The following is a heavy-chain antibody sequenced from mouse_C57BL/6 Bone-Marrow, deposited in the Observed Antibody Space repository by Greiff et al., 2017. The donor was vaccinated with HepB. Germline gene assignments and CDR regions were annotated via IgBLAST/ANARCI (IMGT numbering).Heavy chain of an antibody. V-gene: IGHV14-4*01. J-gene: IGHJ3*01. Sequence: VQLQHSGAELVRPGASVKLSCTASGFNIKDDYMHWVKQRPEQGLEWIGWIDPENGDTEYASKFQGKATITADTSSNTAYLQLSSLTSEDTAVYYCILYDYDKAYWGQGTLVTVSA. D-gene: IGHD2-4*01. CDR2: IDPENGDT. CDR1: GFNIKDDY. CDR3: ILYDYDKAY.